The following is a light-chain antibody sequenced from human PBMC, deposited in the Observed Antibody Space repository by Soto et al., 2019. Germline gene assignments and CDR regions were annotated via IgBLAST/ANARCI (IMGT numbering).Light chain of an antibody. V-gene: IGKV1-27*01. CDR2: AAS. J-gene: IGKJ2*01. CDR3: QNYKSAPNT. CDR1: QDISNY. Sequence: DIPMTQSPSSLSASVGDRVTITCRASQDISNYLAWYLQKPGKVPKLLIYAASTLQTGVQSRFSGSGSETVFTLAINSLQPEDVATYYCQNYKSAPNTFGRGTRLEIK.